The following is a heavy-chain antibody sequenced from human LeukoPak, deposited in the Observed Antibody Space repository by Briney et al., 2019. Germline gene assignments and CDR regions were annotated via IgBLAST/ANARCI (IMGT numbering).Heavy chain of an antibody. Sequence: SQTLSLTCTVSGGSISSGGYYWSWIRQPAGKGLEWIGRIYTSGSTNYNPSLKSRVTMSVDTSKNQFSLKLSSVTAADTAVYYCARDGGIVVVPAADGDYYYYMDVWGKGTTVTVSS. V-gene: IGHV4-61*02. CDR3: ARDGGIVVVPAADGDYYYYMDV. J-gene: IGHJ6*03. CDR2: IYTSGST. CDR1: GGSISSGGYY. D-gene: IGHD2-2*01.